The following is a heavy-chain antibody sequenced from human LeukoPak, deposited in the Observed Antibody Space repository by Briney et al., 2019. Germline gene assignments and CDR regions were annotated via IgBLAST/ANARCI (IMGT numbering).Heavy chain of an antibody. CDR1: GGSFSGYY. V-gene: IGHV4-34*01. Sequence: SETLSLTCAVYGGSFSGYYWSWIRQPPGKGLEWIGEINHSGSTNYNPSLKSRVTISVDTSKNQFSLKLSSVTAADTAVYYCARHRGHYDYVWGSYRLSYYFDYWGQGTLVTVSS. D-gene: IGHD3-16*02. CDR2: INHSGST. CDR3: ARHRGHYDYVWGSYRLSYYFDY. J-gene: IGHJ4*02.